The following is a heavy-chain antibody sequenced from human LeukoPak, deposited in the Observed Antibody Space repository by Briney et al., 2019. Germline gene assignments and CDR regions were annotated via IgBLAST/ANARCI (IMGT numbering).Heavy chain of an antibody. CDR1: GYTFTGYY. D-gene: IGHD6-13*01. J-gene: IGHJ6*03. Sequence: GASVKVSCKASGYTFTGYYMHWVRQAPGQGLEWMGWINPNSGGTNYAQKFQGRVTMTRNTSISTAYMELSSLRSEDTAVYYCARGRYSSSWYWDYYYYYYMDVWGKGTTVTVSS. V-gene: IGHV1-2*02. CDR3: ARGRYSSSWYWDYYYYYYMDV. CDR2: INPNSGGT.